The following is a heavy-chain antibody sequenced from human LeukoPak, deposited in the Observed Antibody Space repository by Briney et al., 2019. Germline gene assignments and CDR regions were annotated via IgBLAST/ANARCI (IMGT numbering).Heavy chain of an antibody. CDR2: IYYSGST. J-gene: IGHJ3*02. V-gene: IGHV4-31*03. CDR3: ARRGYRDHDAFDI. CDR1: GGSISSGGYY. D-gene: IGHD5-18*01. Sequence: SQTLSLTCTVSGGSISSGGYYWSWIRQHPGKGLEWIGYIYYSGSTYYNPSLKSRVTISVDTSKNQFSLKLSSVTAADTAVYYCARRGYRDHDAFDIWGQGTMVTVSS.